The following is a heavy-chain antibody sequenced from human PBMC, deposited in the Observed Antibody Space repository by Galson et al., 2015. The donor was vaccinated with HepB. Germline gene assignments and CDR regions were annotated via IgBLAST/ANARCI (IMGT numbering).Heavy chain of an antibody. D-gene: IGHD1-26*01. J-gene: IGHJ4*02. CDR2: IRSKANSYAT. CDR1: GFTFSGSA. CDR3: TSAPNLHRGSYYYFDY. Sequence: SLRLSCAASGFTFSGSAMHWVRQASGKGLEWVGRIRSKANSYATAYAASVKGRFTISRDDSKNTAYLQMNSLKTEDTAVYYCTSAPNLHRGSYYYFDYWGQGTLVTVSS. V-gene: IGHV3-73*01.